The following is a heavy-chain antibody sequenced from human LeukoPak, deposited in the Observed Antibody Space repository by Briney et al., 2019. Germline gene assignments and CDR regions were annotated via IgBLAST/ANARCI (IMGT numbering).Heavy chain of an antibody. V-gene: IGHV4-59*01. CDR2: IYYSGST. CDR1: GGSISSYY. Sequence: SETLSLTCTVSGGSISSYYWSWIRQPPGKGLEWIGYIYYSGSTNYNPSLKSRVTISVDTSKNQFSLKLSSVTAADTAVYYCARFMLGGAVDYWGQGTLVTVSS. D-gene: IGHD1-26*01. J-gene: IGHJ4*02. CDR3: ARFMLGGAVDY.